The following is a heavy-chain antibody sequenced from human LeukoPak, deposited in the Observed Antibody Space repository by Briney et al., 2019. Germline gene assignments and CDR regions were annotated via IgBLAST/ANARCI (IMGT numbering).Heavy chain of an antibody. D-gene: IGHD3-9*01. CDR1: GGTFTTYA. Sequence: SAKVSCKASGGTFTTYAINWVRQAPGQGLEWMGGIIPIFGTATYAQKFQGRLTITTGESTNTAYMELSSLTSEDTAVYYCARQTGRRQWFDPWGQGTLVTVSS. CDR2: IIPIFGTA. V-gene: IGHV1-69*05. J-gene: IGHJ5*02. CDR3: ARQTGRRQWFDP.